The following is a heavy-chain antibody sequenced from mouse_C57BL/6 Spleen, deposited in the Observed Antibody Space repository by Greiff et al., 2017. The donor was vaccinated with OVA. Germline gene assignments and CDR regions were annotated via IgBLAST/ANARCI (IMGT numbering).Heavy chain of an antibody. CDR1: GYAFTNYL. Sequence: VQMQQSGAELVRPGTSVKVSCKASGYAFTNYLIEWVKQRPGQGLEWIGVINPGSGGTNYNEKFKGKATLTADKSSSTAYMQLSSLTSEDSAVYFCARSLMVTRSAYWGQGTLVTVSA. CDR3: ARSLMVTRSAY. J-gene: IGHJ3*01. CDR2: INPGSGGT. V-gene: IGHV1-54*01. D-gene: IGHD2-2*01.